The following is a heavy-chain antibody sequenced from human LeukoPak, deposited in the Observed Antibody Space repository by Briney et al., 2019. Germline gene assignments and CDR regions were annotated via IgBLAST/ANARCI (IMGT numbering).Heavy chain of an antibody. CDR2: ISYDGSNK. D-gene: IGHD3-10*01. Sequence: GGSLRLSCAASGFTFSSYGMHWVRQAPGKGLEWVAVISYDGSNKYYADSVKGRFTISRDNSKNTLYLQMNSLRAEDTAVYYCAKDRRAGRGYYFDYWGQGTLVTVSS. CDR3: AKDRRAGRGYYFDY. J-gene: IGHJ4*02. CDR1: GFTFSSYG. V-gene: IGHV3-30*18.